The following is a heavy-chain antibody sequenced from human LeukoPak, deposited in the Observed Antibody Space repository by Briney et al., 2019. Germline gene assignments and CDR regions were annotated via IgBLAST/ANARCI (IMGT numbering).Heavy chain of an antibody. CDR3: ARADYGGKAGY. V-gene: IGHV3-21*01. J-gene: IGHJ4*02. D-gene: IGHD4-23*01. Sequence: GSLELSCAASGFTFSSYSMNWVRPAPGKGLEWVSSISSSSSYIYYADSVKGRFTISRDNAKNSLYLQMNSLRAEDTAVYYCARADYGGKAGYWGQGTLVTVSS. CDR2: ISSSSSYI. CDR1: GFTFSSYS.